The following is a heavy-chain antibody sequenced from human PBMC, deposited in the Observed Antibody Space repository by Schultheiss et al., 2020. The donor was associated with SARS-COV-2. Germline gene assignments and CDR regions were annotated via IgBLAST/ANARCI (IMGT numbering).Heavy chain of an antibody. CDR3: ARVLGFYDSIGYSDAFDI. D-gene: IGHD3-22*01. J-gene: IGHJ3*02. CDR2: ISSSSSTI. CDR1: GFTFSSYS. V-gene: IGHV3-48*02. Sequence: GGSLRLSCAASGFTFSSYSMNWVRQAPGKGLEWVSYISSSSSTIYYADSVKGRFTISRDNAKNSLYLQMNSLRDEDTAVYYCARVLGFYDSIGYSDAFDIWGQGTMVTVSS.